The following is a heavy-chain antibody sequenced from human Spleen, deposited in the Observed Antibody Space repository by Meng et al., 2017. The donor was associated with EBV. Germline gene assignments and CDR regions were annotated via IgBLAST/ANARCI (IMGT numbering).Heavy chain of an antibody. CDR1: GGSFSGYF. CDR3: AGGDDDSGGYYYL. J-gene: IGHJ4*02. Sequence: QLQRWGAGLLKPSETLSLTCAVYGGSFSGYFWSWLRQSPGKGLEWIEEINYSGTTKYNPSLKSRVTMSVDTSKNQISLKVRSVTAADTAVYYCAGGDDDSGGYYYLWGQGALVTVSS. V-gene: IGHV4-34*01. D-gene: IGHD3-22*01. CDR2: INYSGTT.